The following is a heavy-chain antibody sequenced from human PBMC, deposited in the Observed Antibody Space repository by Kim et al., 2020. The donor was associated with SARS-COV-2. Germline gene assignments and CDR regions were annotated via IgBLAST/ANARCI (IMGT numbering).Heavy chain of an antibody. Sequence: GGSLRLSCAXSGFTFSSYWMSWVRQAPGKGLEWVANIKQDGSEKYYVDSVKGRFTISRDNAKNSLYLQMNSLRAEDTAVYYCARQTTVTSHYYYYGMDVWGQGTTVTVSS. J-gene: IGHJ6*02. V-gene: IGHV3-7*03. D-gene: IGHD4-17*01. CDR1: GFTFSSYW. CDR3: ARQTTVTSHYYYYGMDV. CDR2: IKQDGSEK.